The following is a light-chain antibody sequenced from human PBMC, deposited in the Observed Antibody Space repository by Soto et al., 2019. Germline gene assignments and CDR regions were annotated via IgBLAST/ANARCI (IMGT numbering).Light chain of an antibody. V-gene: IGKV1-12*01. CDR1: QAIGSW. CDR3: QQTNSFPFT. J-gene: IGKJ3*01. CDR2: DAS. Sequence: DIPMTQSPSSVSASVGDRVTITCRASQAIGSWLAWYQQKPGKAPQLLVYDASTLQSGVPSRFSGSGSATDFTLTISSLQPEDFATYHCQQTNSFPFTFGPGTTVDIK.